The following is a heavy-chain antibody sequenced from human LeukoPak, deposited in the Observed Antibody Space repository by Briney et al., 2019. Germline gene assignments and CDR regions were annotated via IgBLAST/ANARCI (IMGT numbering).Heavy chain of an antibody. V-gene: IGHV3-64D*09. Sequence: EGSLRLSCSASGFTFSSYAMHWRRQAPGKVVEYGSAISSKGASTYYADSVRVGFTISRDNSKNTLKLQMSSLRAEDPAVYYCVKDSADYWGQGSMVTV. J-gene: IGHJ4*02. CDR2: ISSKGAST. CDR1: GFTFSSYA. CDR3: VKDSADY.